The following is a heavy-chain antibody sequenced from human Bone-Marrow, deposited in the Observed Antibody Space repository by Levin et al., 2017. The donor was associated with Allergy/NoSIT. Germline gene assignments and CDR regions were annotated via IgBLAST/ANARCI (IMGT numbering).Heavy chain of an antibody. Sequence: SCAASGFTFSNYAMSWVRQAPGKGLDWVSAISGSGDSTYYAVSVKGRFTLSRDNSKNTLYLQMDSLRAEDTAVYYCAAPLLSSYYYYYGMDVWGQGTTVTVSS. J-gene: IGHJ6*02. CDR1: GFTFSNYA. CDR2: ISGSGDST. CDR3: AAPLLSSYYYYYGMDV. V-gene: IGHV3-23*01.